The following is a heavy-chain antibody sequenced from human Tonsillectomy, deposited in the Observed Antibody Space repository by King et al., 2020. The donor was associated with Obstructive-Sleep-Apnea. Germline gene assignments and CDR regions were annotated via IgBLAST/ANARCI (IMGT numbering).Heavy chain of an antibody. CDR3: ASARWSGGV. Sequence: VQLVESGGGLVKPGESLRLSCAASGFTFSDHYMSWIRQAPGKGLEWVSYISYSVGTIYYADSVKGRFTISRDNAKNSRFLQINSLRAEDTAVYYCASARWSGGVWGQGTTVTVSS. CDR2: ISYSVGTI. D-gene: IGHD3-10*01. V-gene: IGHV3-11*01. J-gene: IGHJ6*02. CDR1: GFTFSDHY.